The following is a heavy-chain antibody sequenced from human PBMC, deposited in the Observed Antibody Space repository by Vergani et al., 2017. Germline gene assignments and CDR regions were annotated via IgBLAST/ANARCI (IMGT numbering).Heavy chain of an antibody. J-gene: IGHJ6*02. D-gene: IGHD2-8*01. CDR1: GFTFTAHG. CDR2: IGSSGPYI. CDR3: ARDCTSGGCPDNYGMDV. V-gene: IGHV3-21*06. Sequence: EVHLLESGGGLVQSGGSLRLSCVASGFTFTAHGLNWVRQAPGKGLEWVAFIGSSGPYINYADSVKGRFIISRDNTNNSLFLQLRSLRAEDAAVYYCARDCTSGGCPDNYGMDVWGQGATVTVSS.